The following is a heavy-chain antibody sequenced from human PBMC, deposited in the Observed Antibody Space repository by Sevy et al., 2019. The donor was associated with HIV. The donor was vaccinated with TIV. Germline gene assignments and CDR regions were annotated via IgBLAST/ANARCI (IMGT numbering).Heavy chain of an antibody. CDR3: ARDRHYYGSGSYYWFDP. V-gene: IGHV4-34*01. CDR1: GGSFSGYY. D-gene: IGHD3-10*01. Sequence: SETLSLTCAVYGGSFSGYYWSWLRQPPGKGLEWIGEINHSGSTNYNPSLKSRVTISVDTSKNQFSLKLSSVTAADTAVYYCARDRHYYGSGSYYWFDPWGQRTLVTVSS. CDR2: INHSGST. J-gene: IGHJ5*02.